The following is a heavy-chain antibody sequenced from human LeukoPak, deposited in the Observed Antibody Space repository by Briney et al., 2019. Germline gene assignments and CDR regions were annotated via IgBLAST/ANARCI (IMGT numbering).Heavy chain of an antibody. Sequence: GGSLRLSCAASGFTFSSYWMHWVRQAPGKGLVWVSRINSDGSSTSYADSVKGRFTISRDNAKNTLYLQMNSLRAEDTAVYYCAREVIDDFWSGYRWFDPWGQGTLVTVSS. CDR3: AREVIDDFWSGYRWFDP. CDR2: INSDGSST. J-gene: IGHJ5*02. V-gene: IGHV3-74*01. D-gene: IGHD3-3*01. CDR1: GFTFSSYW.